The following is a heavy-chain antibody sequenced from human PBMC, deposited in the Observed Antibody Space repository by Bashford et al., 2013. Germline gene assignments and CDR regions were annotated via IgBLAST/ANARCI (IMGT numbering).Heavy chain of an antibody. CDR3: ARDYCAGDCASFFDL. CDR2: INPNPNSGAT. D-gene: IGHD2-21*02. Sequence: WVRQAPGQGLEWMGWINPNPNSGATKYAEMFQGRVTLTTDTSISTAYLELSSLRSDDTAFYYCARDYCAGDCASFFDLWGRGTLVTVSS. J-gene: IGHJ2*01. V-gene: IGHV1-2*02.